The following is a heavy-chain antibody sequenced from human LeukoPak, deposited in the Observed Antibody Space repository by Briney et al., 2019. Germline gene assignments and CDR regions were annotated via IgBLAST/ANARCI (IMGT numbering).Heavy chain of an antibody. J-gene: IGHJ4*02. CDR1: GFSFSSYG. CDR3: TRGGVDY. Sequence: GGSLILSCVVSGFSFSSYGMHWVRQAPGKGLEWVAVISYDGSSKYYADSVKGRFIISRDNAKNTLSLQMNSLTAEDTAVYYCTRGGVDYWGQGALVTVSS. D-gene: IGHD3-16*01. CDR2: ISYDGSSK. V-gene: IGHV3-30*03.